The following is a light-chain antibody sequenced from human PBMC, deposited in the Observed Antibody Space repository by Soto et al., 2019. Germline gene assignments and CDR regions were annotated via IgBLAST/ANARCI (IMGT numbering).Light chain of an antibody. Sequence: QSVLTQPASVSGSPGQSITISCTGTSSEVGGYNYFSWYQHHPGKAPKLIIYDVTNRPSVVSNPFSGSKSGNTASLTISGLQPEDEADYYCSSYTTSNTRQIVFGTGTKVTVL. CDR1: SSEVGGYNY. V-gene: IGLV2-14*03. CDR2: DVT. CDR3: SSYTTSNTRQIV. J-gene: IGLJ1*01.